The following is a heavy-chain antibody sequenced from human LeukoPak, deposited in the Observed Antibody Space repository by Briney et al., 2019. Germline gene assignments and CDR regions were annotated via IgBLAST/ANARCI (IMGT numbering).Heavy chain of an antibody. CDR1: GFTFSSCA. CDR2: ISGSGGST. CDR3: AKPQILASSSSGGGFDY. D-gene: IGHD6-6*01. Sequence: PGGSLRLSCAASGFTFSSCAMSWVRQAPGKGLEWVSAISGSGGSTYYADSVRGRFTISRDNSQNTLYLQMNSLRAEDTAVYYCAKPQILASSSSGGGFDYWGQGTLVTVSS. V-gene: IGHV3-23*01. J-gene: IGHJ4*02.